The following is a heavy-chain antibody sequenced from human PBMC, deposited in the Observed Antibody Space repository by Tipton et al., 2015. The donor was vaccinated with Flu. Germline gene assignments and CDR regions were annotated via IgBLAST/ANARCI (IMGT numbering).Heavy chain of an antibody. Sequence: TLSLTCTVSGGSIGSYYWNWIRQPPGEGLEWIGYIYNSKYTKYSPSLKSRVTISVDTSKKQFSLQLRSVTAADTAVYFCARDPSLGMPDYFDSWGQGTLVTASS. CDR3: ARDPSLGMPDYFDS. V-gene: IGHV4-59*12. D-gene: IGHD2-2*01. J-gene: IGHJ4*02. CDR1: GGSIGSYY. CDR2: IYNSKYT.